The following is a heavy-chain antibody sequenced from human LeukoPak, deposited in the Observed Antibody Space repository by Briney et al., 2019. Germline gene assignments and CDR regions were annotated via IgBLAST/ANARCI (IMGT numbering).Heavy chain of an antibody. J-gene: IGHJ5*02. CDR1: GGSISSYY. V-gene: IGHV4-59*01. CDR2: IYYSGST. CDR3: AGDRSIAVADDRWFDP. D-gene: IGHD6-19*01. Sequence: SETLSLTCTVSGGSISSYYWSWIRQPPGKGLEWIGYIYYSGSTNYNPSHKSRVTISVDTSKNQFSLKLSSVTAADTAVYYCAGDRSIAVADDRWFDPWGQGTLVTVSS.